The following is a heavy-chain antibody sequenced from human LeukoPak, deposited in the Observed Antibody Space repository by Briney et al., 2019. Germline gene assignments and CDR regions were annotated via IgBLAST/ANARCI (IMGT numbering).Heavy chain of an antibody. CDR2: INHSGST. V-gene: IGHV4-34*01. CDR1: GGSFSGYY. J-gene: IGHJ5*02. D-gene: IGHD4-17*01. Sequence: SETLSLTCAVYGGSFSGYYWSWIRQPPGKGLEWIGEINHSGSTNYNPSLKSRVTISVDTSKNQFSLKLSSVTAADTAVYYCARVPHFGDYGWFDPWGQGTLVTVSS. CDR3: ARVPHFGDYGWFDP.